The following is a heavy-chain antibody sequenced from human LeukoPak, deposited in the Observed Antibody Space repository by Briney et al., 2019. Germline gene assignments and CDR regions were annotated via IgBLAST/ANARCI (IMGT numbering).Heavy chain of an antibody. CDR1: GYTLTGYY. Sequence: GASVKVSCRASGYTLTGYYMHWVRQAPGQGLEWMGWINPNSGGTNYAQKFQGRVTMTRDTSISTAYMELSRLRSDGTAVYYCARALTGSGSQLFDYWGQGTLVTVSS. CDR3: ARALTGSGSQLFDY. V-gene: IGHV1-2*02. CDR2: INPNSGGT. J-gene: IGHJ4*02. D-gene: IGHD3-10*01.